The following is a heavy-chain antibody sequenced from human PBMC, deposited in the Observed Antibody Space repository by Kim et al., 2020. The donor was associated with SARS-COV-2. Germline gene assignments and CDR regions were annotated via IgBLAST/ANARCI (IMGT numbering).Heavy chain of an antibody. Sequence: GGSLRLSCAASGFTFSRYAMSWVRQAPGKGLEWVSGISGSGGSTYYADSVKGWLTISRDNSKNTVDLQMNRLRAEDTAVYYCANSIAYCGGDCSSFRSGGFDYWGQGTLVTVSS. J-gene: IGHJ4*02. CDR1: GFTFSRYA. CDR2: ISGSGGST. V-gene: IGHV3-23*01. D-gene: IGHD2-21*01. CDR3: ANSIAYCGGDCSSFRSGGFDY.